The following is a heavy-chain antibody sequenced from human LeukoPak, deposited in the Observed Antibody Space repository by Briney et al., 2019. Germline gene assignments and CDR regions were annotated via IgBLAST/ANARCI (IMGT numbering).Heavy chain of an antibody. CDR3: AKDVTGTGAFDI. D-gene: IGHD1-7*01. V-gene: IGHV3-9*01. CDR1: GFTFDDYA. J-gene: IGHJ3*02. CDR2: ISWNSGTI. Sequence: GGSLRLSCAASGFTFDDYAMHWVRQAPGKGLEWVSGISWNSGTIGYADSVKGRFTISGGNAKNSLYLQMHSLRAEDTAFYFCAKDVTGTGAFDIWGQGTMVTVSS.